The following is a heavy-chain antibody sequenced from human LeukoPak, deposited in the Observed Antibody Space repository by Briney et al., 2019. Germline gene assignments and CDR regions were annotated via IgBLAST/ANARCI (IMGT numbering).Heavy chain of an antibody. V-gene: IGHV3-74*01. CDR1: GFTFSRYW. Sequence: GVSLRLSCAASGFTFSRYWMHWVRQAPGKGLVWVSRINSDGSSTSYADSVKGRFTISRDNAKNTLYVQMNSLRAEDTAVYYCTTNPIGGFDYWGQGTLVTVSS. J-gene: IGHJ4*02. D-gene: IGHD3-3*01. CDR2: INSDGSST. CDR3: TTNPIGGFDY.